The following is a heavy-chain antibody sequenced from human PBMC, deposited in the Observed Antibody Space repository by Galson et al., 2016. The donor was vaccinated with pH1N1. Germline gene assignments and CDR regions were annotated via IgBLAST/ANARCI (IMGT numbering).Heavy chain of an antibody. D-gene: IGHD2-21*02. CDR1: GFTFSDYW. J-gene: IGHJ5*02. V-gene: IGHV3-74*01. CDR2: INIDGSTT. CDR3: ARPRATALAYGFDP. Sequence: SLRLSCAASGFTFSDYWMHWVRQAPGKGLVWVSHINIDGSTTVYADSVKGRFTISRDNARNTLFLQMNSLRAEDTGVYYCARPRATALAYGFDPWGQGTLATVSS.